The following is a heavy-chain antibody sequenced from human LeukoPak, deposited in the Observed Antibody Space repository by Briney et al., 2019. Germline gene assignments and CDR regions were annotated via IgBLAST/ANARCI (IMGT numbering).Heavy chain of an antibody. D-gene: IGHD2-15*01. CDR1: GGSISSSSYY. CDR3: ARMVVDLNFDY. V-gene: IGHV4-39*01. J-gene: IGHJ4*02. CDR2: IYYSGST. Sequence: SETLSLTCTVSGGSISSSSYYWGWIRQPPGKGLEWIGSIYYSGSTYYNPSLKSRVTISVDTSKNQFSLKLSSVTAADTAVYYCARMVVDLNFDYWGQGTLVAVSS.